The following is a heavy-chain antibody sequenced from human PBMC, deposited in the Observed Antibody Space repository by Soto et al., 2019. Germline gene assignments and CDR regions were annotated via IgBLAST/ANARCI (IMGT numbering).Heavy chain of an antibody. CDR2: INPDGRST. CDR1: GFTFNSYW. J-gene: IGHJ4*02. D-gene: IGHD3-10*01. CDR3: ARGGLQGSGNHYNDN. Sequence: EVQLVESGGGLVQPGGSLRLSCAASGFTFNSYWMHWVRQAPGKGLVWVSRINPDGRSTNYADSVKGRFTISRDNAKNTLYLQMNSLSAEDTAVYHCARGGLQGSGNHYNDNWGQGTLVTVPS. V-gene: IGHV3-74*01.